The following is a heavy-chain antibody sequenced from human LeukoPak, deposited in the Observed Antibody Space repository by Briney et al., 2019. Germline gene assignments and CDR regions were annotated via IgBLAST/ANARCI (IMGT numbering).Heavy chain of an antibody. CDR1: GYTFTSYD. D-gene: IGHD2-21*02. V-gene: IGHV1-8*01. J-gene: IGHJ5*02. CDR3: ARGLKGDYNWFDP. CDR2: MNPNSGNT. Sequence: VASVTVSCKASGYTFTSYDINWVRQAAGQGLEWMGWMNPNSGNTGYAQKFQGRVTMTRNTSISTAYMELSSLRSEDTAVYYCARGLKGDYNWFDPWGQGTLVTVSS.